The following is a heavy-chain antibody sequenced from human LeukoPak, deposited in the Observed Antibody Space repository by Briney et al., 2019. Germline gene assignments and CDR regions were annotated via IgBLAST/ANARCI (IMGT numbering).Heavy chain of an antibody. CDR2: VYYSGLT. CDR1: GDSISSNNYY. CDR3: ARQADYFWSGYYTGSFDY. D-gene: IGHD3-3*01. J-gene: IGHJ4*02. Sequence: SETLSLTCTVFGDSISSNNYYWGWVRQPPGKGLEWIVSVYYSGLTYYNPSLKSRVTISVYTSKNQFSLKLSSVTAADTAVFYCARQADYFWSGYYTGSFDYWGQGTLVTVSS. V-gene: IGHV4-39*01.